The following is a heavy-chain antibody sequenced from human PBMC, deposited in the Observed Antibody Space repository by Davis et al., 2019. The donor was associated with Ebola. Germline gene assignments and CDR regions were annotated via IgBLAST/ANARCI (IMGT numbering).Heavy chain of an antibody. Sequence: ASVTVSCKASGYTLTSYDINWVRQATGQGLEWMGWMNPNSGNTGYAQKFQGRVTMTKNTSISTAYMELSSLRSEDTAVYYCARRYDSSGYYGWYFDLWGRGTLVTVSS. V-gene: IGHV1-8*01. D-gene: IGHD3-22*01. J-gene: IGHJ2*01. CDR3: ARRYDSSGYYGWYFDL. CDR2: MNPNSGNT. CDR1: GYTLTSYD.